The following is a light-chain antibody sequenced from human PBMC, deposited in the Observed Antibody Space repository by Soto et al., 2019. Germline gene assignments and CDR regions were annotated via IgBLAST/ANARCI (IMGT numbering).Light chain of an antibody. Sequence: IVMTQSPATLSVSPGERATLSCRASQSVSSNLAWYQQKPGQAPRLLIYDASTRATGIPPRFSGSGSGTDFTLTISSLQSEDFAVYYCQQYNNWPPLTFGGGTKVEIK. CDR3: QQYNNWPPLT. V-gene: IGKV3-15*01. J-gene: IGKJ4*01. CDR1: QSVSSN. CDR2: DAS.